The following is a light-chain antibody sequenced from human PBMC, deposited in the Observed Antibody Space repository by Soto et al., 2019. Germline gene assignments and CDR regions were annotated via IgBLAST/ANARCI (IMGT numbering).Light chain of an antibody. J-gene: IGKJ4*01. Sequence: EIVMTQSPATLSVSPGERATLSCRASQSVSSNLAWYQQKPGQAPRLLIYGASTRATGIPARFSGSGSGTEFLLTSSRQPSEDFAVYYRQQYNWSPLTFGGGTKVEIK. CDR2: GAS. CDR3: QQYNWSPLT. V-gene: IGKV3-15*01. CDR1: QSVSSN.